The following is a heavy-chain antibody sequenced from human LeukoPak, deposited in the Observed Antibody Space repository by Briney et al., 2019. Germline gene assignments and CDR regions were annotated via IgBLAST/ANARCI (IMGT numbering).Heavy chain of an antibody. V-gene: IGHV4-34*01. Sequence: SETLSLTCAVYGGSFSGYYWSWIRQPPGKGLEWIGEINHSGSTNYNPSLKSRVTISVDTSKNQFSLKLISVTAADTAVYYCARARGYSYGYDAFDIWGQGTMVTVSS. CDR3: ARARGYSYGYDAFDI. CDR1: GGSFSGYY. D-gene: IGHD5-18*01. J-gene: IGHJ3*02. CDR2: INHSGST.